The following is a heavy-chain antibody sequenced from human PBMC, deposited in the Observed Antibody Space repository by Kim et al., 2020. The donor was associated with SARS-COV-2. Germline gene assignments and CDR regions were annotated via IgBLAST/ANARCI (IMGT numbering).Heavy chain of an antibody. CDR3: AKAYASGGGHFDY. Sequence: YADSVKGRFTISRDNTKNTLHLQMNSLRAEDTAVYYCAKAYASGGGHFDYWGQGTLVTVSS. D-gene: IGHD6-19*01. V-gene: IGHV3-23*01. J-gene: IGHJ4*02.